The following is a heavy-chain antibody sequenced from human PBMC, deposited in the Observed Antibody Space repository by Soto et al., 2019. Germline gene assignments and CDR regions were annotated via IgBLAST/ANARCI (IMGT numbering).Heavy chain of an antibody. CDR3: ARLQAAMPAAAGMDV. D-gene: IGHD2-2*01. CDR1: GYIFTNSW. Sequence: PGESLKISCKRSGYIFTNSWIGWVRQMPGKGLEWMGIIYPGDSDTRYSPSFQGQVTISADKSITTAYLQWSSLTASDTAMYYCARLQAAMPAAAGMDVWGQGTAVTVLL. J-gene: IGHJ6*02. V-gene: IGHV5-51*01. CDR2: IYPGDSDT.